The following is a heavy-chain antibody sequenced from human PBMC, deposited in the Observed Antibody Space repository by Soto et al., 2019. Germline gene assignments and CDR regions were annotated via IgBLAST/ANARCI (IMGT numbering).Heavy chain of an antibody. CDR2: IYYSGST. J-gene: IGHJ5*02. V-gene: IGHV4-59*01. CDR1: GGSISSYY. D-gene: IGHD3-10*01. Sequence: PSETLSLTCTVSGGSISSYYWSWIRQPPGKGLEWIGYIYYSGSTNYNPSLKSRVTISVDTSKNRFSLKLSYVTAADTAVYYCARDGGMVRGVMHHWFDPWGQRTLVTVSS. CDR3: ARDGGMVRGVMHHWFDP.